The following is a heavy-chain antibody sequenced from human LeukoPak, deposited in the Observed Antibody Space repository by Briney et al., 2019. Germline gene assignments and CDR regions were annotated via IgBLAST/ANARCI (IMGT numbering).Heavy chain of an antibody. Sequence: GGSLRLSCAASGFTFSSYSMNWVRQAPGKGLEWVSSISSSSSYIYYADSVKGRFTISRDNAKNSLYLQMNSLRAEDTAVYYCARASVATIIPDYWGQGTLVTVSS. D-gene: IGHD5-24*01. V-gene: IGHV3-21*01. CDR2: ISSSSSYI. J-gene: IGHJ4*02. CDR1: GFTFSSYS. CDR3: ARASVATIIPDY.